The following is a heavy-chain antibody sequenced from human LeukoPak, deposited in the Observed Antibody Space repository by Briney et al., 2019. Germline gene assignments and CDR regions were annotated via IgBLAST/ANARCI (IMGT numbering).Heavy chain of an antibody. CDR3: ARAESGSGSYYDAFDI. V-gene: IGHV4-30-2*01. J-gene: IGHJ3*02. Sequence: SETLSLTCAVSGGSISSGGYSWSWIRQPPGKGLEWIGYIYHSGSTYYNPSLKSRVTISVDGSKNQFSLKLSSVTAADTAVYYCARAESGSGSYYDAFDIWGQGTMVTVSS. D-gene: IGHD3-10*01. CDR2: IYHSGST. CDR1: GGSISSGGYS.